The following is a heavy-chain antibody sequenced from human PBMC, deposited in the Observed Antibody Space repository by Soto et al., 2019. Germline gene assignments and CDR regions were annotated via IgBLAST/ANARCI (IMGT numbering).Heavy chain of an antibody. J-gene: IGHJ4*02. D-gene: IGHD1-7*01. CDR1: GYTFTSYA. V-gene: IGHV1-69*06. CDR2: IIPISGAA. Sequence: SVKVSCKASGYTFTSYAMHWVRQAPGQGLEWMGRIIPISGAANYAQKFQGRVTITADKSTSTSYMELSSLRSEDTAVYYCARDMTRTVVPYFDFWGQGTLVTVSS. CDR3: ARDMTRTVVPYFDF.